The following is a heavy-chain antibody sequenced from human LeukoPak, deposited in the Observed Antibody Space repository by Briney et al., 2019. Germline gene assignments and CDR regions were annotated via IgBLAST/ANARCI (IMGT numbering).Heavy chain of an antibody. CDR1: GGSISSGSYY. V-gene: IGHV4-61*02. Sequence: SQTLSLTCTVSGGSISSGSYYWSWIRQPAGKGLEWIGRIYTSGSTNYNPSLKSRVTISVDTSKNQFSLKLSSVTAADTAVYYCARDHGTSSPFDYWGQGTLVTVSS. D-gene: IGHD2-2*01. CDR3: ARDHGTSSPFDY. J-gene: IGHJ4*02. CDR2: IYTSGST.